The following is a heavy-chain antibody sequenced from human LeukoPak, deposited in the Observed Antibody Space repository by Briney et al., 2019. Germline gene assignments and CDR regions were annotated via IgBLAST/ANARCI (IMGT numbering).Heavy chain of an antibody. J-gene: IGHJ4*02. CDR3: ARRGRIIIQLAFDY. D-gene: IGHD5-18*01. Sequence: PSETLSLTCTVSGALISSGSYYWSWIRQPAGKGLEWIGRMYTSGSTNYNPSLKSRVTISVDTSKNQFSLRLSSVTAADTAVYYCARRGRIIIQLAFDYWGQGTLVTVSS. V-gene: IGHV4-61*02. CDR2: MYTSGST. CDR1: GALISSGSYY.